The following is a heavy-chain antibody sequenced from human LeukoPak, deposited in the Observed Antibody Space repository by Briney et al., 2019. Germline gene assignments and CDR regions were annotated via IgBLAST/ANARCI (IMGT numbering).Heavy chain of an antibody. Sequence: ASVKVSCKASGYIFIGRYIHWVRQAPGQGLEWVGWIHGDSGGRIYAQKFQGTVTMTRHKSINTAYLELIRLTSDDAEIYYCARAGGRSSSGYVGDWGQGTLVTLSS. CDR3: ARAGGRSSSGYVGD. D-gene: IGHD6-13*01. CDR2: IHGDSGGR. CDR1: GYIFIGRY. V-gene: IGHV1-2*02. J-gene: IGHJ4*02.